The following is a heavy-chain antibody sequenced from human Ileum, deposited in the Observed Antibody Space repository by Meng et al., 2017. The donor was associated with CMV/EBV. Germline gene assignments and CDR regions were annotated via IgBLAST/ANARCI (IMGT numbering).Heavy chain of an antibody. V-gene: IGHV3-53*01. D-gene: IGHD3-16*01. CDR2: IYSGGGT. CDR3: ARGLGAYDY. CDR1: GFTVSRSS. Sequence: EVRLAESGRDLNQPGESLGLSCAASGFTVSRSSMSWVRQAPGKGLEWVSVIYSGGGTYYADSVKGRFTVSRDNSKNTLYLQMNSLRAEDTAIYYCARGLGAYDYWGQGTLVTVSS. J-gene: IGHJ4*02.